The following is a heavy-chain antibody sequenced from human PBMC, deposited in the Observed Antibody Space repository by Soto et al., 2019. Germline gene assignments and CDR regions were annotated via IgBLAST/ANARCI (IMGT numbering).Heavy chain of an antibody. V-gene: IGHV4-34*01. J-gene: IGHJ6*03. CDR1: GGSFSGYY. CDR3: ARRQLDLGSGSYYNPVRYYYYDYMDV. Sequence: SETLSLTCAVYGGSFSGYYWSWIRQPPGKGPEWIGEINHSGSTNYNPSLKSRVTISVDTSKNQFSLKLSSVTAADTAVYYCARRQLDLGSGSYYNPVRYYYYDYMDVWGKGTTVT. CDR2: INHSGST. D-gene: IGHD3-10*01.